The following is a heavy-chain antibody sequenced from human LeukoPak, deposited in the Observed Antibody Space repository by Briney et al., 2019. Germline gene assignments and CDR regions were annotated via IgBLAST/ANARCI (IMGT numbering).Heavy chain of an antibody. V-gene: IGHV1-69*02. CDR3: ASPISGSHYGT. D-gene: IGHD1-26*01. Sequence: SVKVSCKASGGTFSSYTISWVRQAPGQGLEWMGRIIPILGIANYAQKFQGRVTITADKSTSTAYTELSSLRSEDTAVYYCASPISGSHYGTWGQGTLVTVSS. CDR2: IIPILGIA. CDR1: GGTFSSYT. J-gene: IGHJ5*02.